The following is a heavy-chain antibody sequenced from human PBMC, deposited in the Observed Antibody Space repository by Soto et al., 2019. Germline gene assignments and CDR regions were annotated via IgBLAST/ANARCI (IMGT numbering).Heavy chain of an antibody. D-gene: IGHD6-6*01. J-gene: IGHJ4*02. Sequence: PGESLKISCKSSGYIFSKYWIGWVRQMPGKGLEWMGIIYPGDSDTRYSPSFQGQVTISADKSITTAYLQWRSLKASDTAIYYCVGYSSSSGRHFEYWGQGTLVTFCS. CDR1: GYIFSKYW. V-gene: IGHV5-51*01. CDR3: VGYSSSSGRHFEY. CDR2: IYPGDSDT.